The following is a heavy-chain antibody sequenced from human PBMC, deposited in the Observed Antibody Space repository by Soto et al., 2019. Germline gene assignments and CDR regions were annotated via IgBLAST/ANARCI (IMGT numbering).Heavy chain of an antibody. CDR1: GFSFSNYW. J-gene: IGHJ4*02. Sequence: EVQLVESGGGLVQPGGSLRLSCAASGFSFSNYWMHWVRQVPGKGLVWVSRINSAGSSTSYADSVKGRFTISRDNAKNRLFLQTNSLRAEDTAVYYCARDPAPSGWYDYWGQGTLVTVSS. V-gene: IGHV3-74*01. D-gene: IGHD6-19*01. CDR2: INSAGSST. CDR3: ARDPAPSGWYDY.